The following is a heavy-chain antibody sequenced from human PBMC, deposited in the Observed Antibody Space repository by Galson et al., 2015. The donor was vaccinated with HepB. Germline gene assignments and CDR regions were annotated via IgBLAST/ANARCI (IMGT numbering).Heavy chain of an antibody. V-gene: IGHV3-30*02. Sequence: SLRLSCAASGFTFSSYGMHWVRQAPGKGLEWVAFIRYDGSNKYYADSVKGRFTISRDNSKNTLYLQMNSLRAEDTAVYYCANHQWLRTPNFDYWGQGTLVTVSS. J-gene: IGHJ4*02. D-gene: IGHD6-19*01. CDR3: ANHQWLRTPNFDY. CDR1: GFTFSSYG. CDR2: IRYDGSNK.